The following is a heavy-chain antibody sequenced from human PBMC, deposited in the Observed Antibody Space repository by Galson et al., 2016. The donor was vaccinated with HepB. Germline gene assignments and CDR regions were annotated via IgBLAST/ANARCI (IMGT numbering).Heavy chain of an antibody. CDR2: ISSSATFI. V-gene: IGHV3-21*01. D-gene: IGHD2-2*02. CDR1: GFSLSAYS. CDR3: ARCSSTSCYRGSWFDP. J-gene: IGHJ5*02. Sequence: SLRLSCAASGFSLSAYSMNWVRQAPGKGLEWVSSISSSATFIYYADSVKGRFTISRDKAKNSLYLQMNSLRAEDTAVYYCARCSSTSCYRGSWFDPWGQGTLVTVSS.